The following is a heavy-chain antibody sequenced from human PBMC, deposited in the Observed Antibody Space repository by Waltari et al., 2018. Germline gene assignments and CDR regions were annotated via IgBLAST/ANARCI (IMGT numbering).Heavy chain of an antibody. V-gene: IGHV3-74*01. CDR3: ARSCGLRCHWFDP. CDR2: INIDESGT. CDR1: GCTFTRYW. J-gene: IGHJ5*02. Sequence: EVQLVESGGGLVQSGGSLRLYCAASGCTFTRYWMHWVRQAPGKGLGWVSRINIDESGTSYADSVKGRFTISRDNTKNTLYLQMNSLRAEDTAVYYCARSCGLRCHWFDPWGQGTLVTVSS. D-gene: IGHD4-17*01.